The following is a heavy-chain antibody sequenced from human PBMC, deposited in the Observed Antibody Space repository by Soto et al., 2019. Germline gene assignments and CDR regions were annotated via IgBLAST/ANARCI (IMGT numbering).Heavy chain of an antibody. J-gene: IGHJ5*02. CDR2: IIPIFGTA. D-gene: IGHD3-3*01. V-gene: IGHV1-69*06. CDR1: GFTFSSYA. Sequence: VQLLESGGGLVQPGGSLRLSCAASGFTFSSYAMSWVRQAPGQGLEWMGGIIPIFGTANYAQKFQGRVTITADKSTSTAYMELSSLRSEDTAVYYCARDGSRDFWSGYYSSWFDPWGQGTLVTVSS. CDR3: ARDGSRDFWSGYYSSWFDP.